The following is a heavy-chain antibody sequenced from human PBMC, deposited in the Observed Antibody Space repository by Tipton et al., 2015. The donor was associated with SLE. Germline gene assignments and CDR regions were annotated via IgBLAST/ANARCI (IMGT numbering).Heavy chain of an antibody. CDR2: IYYGGTT. V-gene: IGHV4-59*13. J-gene: IGHJ6*03. CDR1: GGSLNNYY. CDR3: ARDGLGWGYYYYMDV. D-gene: IGHD5/OR15-5a*01. Sequence: TLSLTCSVSGGSLNNYYWSWIRQTPRKGLEWVGNIYYGGTTNYNPSLKSRVTISLDTSKNQFSLKLSSVTAADTAVYYCARDGLGWGYYYYMDVWGKGTTVTVSS.